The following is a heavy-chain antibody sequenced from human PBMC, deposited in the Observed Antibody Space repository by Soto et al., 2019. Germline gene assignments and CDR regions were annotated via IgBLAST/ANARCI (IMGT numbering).Heavy chain of an antibody. CDR1: GFTFSSYS. D-gene: IGHD3-16*01. J-gene: IGHJ4*02. Sequence: PGGSLRLSCAASGFTFSSYSMNWVRQAPGKGLEWVSYISSSSSTIYYADSVKGRFTISRDNAKNSLYLQMNSLRAEDTAVYYCARDLLITFGGVSDYRGQGTLVTVSS. V-gene: IGHV3-48*01. CDR3: ARDLLITFGGVSDY. CDR2: ISSSSSTI.